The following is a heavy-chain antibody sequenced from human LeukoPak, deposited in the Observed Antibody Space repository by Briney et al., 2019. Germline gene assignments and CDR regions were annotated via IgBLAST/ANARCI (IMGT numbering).Heavy chain of an antibody. CDR2: IKQDGSEK. V-gene: IGHV3-7*01. D-gene: IGHD1-26*01. CDR1: GFTFSSYW. J-gene: IGHJ6*02. Sequence: GGSLRLSCAASGFTFSSYWMSWVRQAPGKGLEWVANIKQDGSEKYYVDSVKGRFTISRDNAKNSLYLQMNSLRAEDTAVYYCARGAGAQGYYYGMDVWGQGTTVTVSS. CDR3: ARGAGAQGYYYGMDV.